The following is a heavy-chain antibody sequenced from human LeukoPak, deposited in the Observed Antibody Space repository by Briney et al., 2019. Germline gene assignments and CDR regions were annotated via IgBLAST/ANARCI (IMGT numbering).Heavy chain of an antibody. CDR3: ARAEVNFYDRSGYFDY. V-gene: IGHV4-59*01. D-gene: IGHD3-22*01. Sequence: SETLSLTCSVSGGSISSYYWSWIRQPPGKGLEWIGYIYYSGSTNHNPSLKSRVTISVDTSKNQFSLKLSSVTAADTAVYYCARAEVNFYDRSGYFDYWGQGSLVTVSS. CDR2: IYYSGST. CDR1: GGSISSYY. J-gene: IGHJ4*02.